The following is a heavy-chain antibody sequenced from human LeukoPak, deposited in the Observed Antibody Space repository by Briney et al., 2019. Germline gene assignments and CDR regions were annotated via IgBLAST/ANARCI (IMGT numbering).Heavy chain of an antibody. J-gene: IGHJ4*02. CDR2: MNPNSGNT. Sequence: ASVKVSCKASGYTFSSYDINWVRQATGQGLEWMGWMNPNSGNTGYAQKFQGRVTITRNTSINTAYMELSSLTSEDTAVYYCARGFAAWFGEKWGQGTLVTVSS. CDR1: GYTFSSYD. CDR3: ARGFAAWFGEK. D-gene: IGHD3-10*01. V-gene: IGHV1-8*03.